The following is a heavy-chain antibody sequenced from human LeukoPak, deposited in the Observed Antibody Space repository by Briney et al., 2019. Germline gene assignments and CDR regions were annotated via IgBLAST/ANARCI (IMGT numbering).Heavy chain of an antibody. V-gene: IGHV3-23*01. CDR1: GFTFSGHA. CDR3: AREIKIVVAGSWFDP. D-gene: IGHD2-15*01. J-gene: IGHJ5*02. CDR2: ISGSGGKT. Sequence: GGSLRLSCEASGFTFSGHAMSWVRQAPGKGLEWVSAISGSGGKTYYADSVRGRFTNSRDNSGNTLYLQMDSLRDEDTAVYYCAREIKIVVAGSWFDPWGQGAQVIVSS.